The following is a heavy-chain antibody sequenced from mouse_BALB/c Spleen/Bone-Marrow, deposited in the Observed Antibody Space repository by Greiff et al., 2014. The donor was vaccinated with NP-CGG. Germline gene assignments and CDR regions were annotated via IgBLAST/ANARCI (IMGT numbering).Heavy chain of an antibody. D-gene: IGHD4-1*01. V-gene: IGHV1-80*01. J-gene: IGHJ2*01. CDR1: GYAFSSYW. CDR2: IYPGDGDT. Sequence: VKLQESGAELVRPGSSVKISCKASGYAFSSYWMSWVKQRPGQGLEWIGQIYPGDGDTNYNGNFKDKATLTTDKSSTTAYMQLSSLTSEDSAVYFCARGGRLTGYYFDYWGQGTTLTVSS. CDR3: ARGGRLTGYYFDY.